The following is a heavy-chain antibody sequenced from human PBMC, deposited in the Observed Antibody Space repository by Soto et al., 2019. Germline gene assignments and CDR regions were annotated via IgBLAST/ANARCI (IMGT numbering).Heavy chain of an antibody. D-gene: IGHD3-10*01. CDR3: GRAQGPGVYYYYGMDV. Sequence: EVQLVESGGGLIQPGGSLRLSCAASGFTVSSNYMSWVRQAPGKGLEWVSVIYSGGSTYYADSVKGRFTISRDNSKNTLYLQMNSLRAEDTAVYYWGRAQGPGVYYYYGMDVWGQGTTVTVSS. V-gene: IGHV3-53*01. CDR1: GFTVSSNY. CDR2: IYSGGST. J-gene: IGHJ6*02.